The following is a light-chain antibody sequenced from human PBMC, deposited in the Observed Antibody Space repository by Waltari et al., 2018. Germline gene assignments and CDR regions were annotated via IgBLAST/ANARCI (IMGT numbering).Light chain of an antibody. CDR1: KLGDKY. CDR2: EDT. Sequence: SYELTQPPSVSVSPGQAVSITCSGKKLGDKYFNWYQQKAGQSPVLVIYEDTKRPSGIPGRLSASNSGNTATLTISETQAMDEADYYCQTWDSSSYVFGTGTTVTVL. CDR3: QTWDSSSYV. V-gene: IGLV3-1*01. J-gene: IGLJ1*01.